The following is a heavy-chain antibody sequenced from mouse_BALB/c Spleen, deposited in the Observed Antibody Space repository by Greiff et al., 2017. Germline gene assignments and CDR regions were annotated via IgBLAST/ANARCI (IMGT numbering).Heavy chain of an antibody. CDR2: INPNNGGT. J-gene: IGHJ4*01. CDR3: AREDYYGTYAMDY. D-gene: IGHD1-1*01. V-gene: IGHV1-18*01. CDR1: GYTFTDYN. Sequence: VQLQQSGPELVQPGASVKIPCKASGYTFTDYNMDWVKQSHGKSLEWIGDINPNNGGTIYNQKFKGKATLTVDKSSSTAYMELRSLTSEDTAVYYCAREDYYGTYAMDYWGQGTSVTVSS.